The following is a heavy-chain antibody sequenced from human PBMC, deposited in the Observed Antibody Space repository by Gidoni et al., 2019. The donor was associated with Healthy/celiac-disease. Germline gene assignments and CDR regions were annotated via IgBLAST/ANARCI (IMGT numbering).Heavy chain of an antibody. CDR2: ISAYNGNT. V-gene: IGHV1-18*01. CDR3: ERDERYYDSSGIQGYFDL. CDR1: G. J-gene: IGHJ2*01. D-gene: IGHD3-22*01. Sequence: GISWVRQAPGQGLEWMGWISAYNGNTNYAQKLQGRVTMTTDTSTSTAYMELRSLRSDDTAVYYCERDERYYDSSGIQGYFDLWGRGTLVTVSS.